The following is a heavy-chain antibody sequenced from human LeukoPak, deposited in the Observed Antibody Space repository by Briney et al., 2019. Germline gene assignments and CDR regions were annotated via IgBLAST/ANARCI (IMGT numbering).Heavy chain of an antibody. CDR1: GYSFTSYW. V-gene: IGHV5-51*01. J-gene: IGHJ3*02. Sequence: GESLKISCKGSGYSFTSYWIGWVRQMPGKGLEWMGIIYPGDSDTRYSPSFQGQVTISADKSISTAYLQWSSLKASDTAMYYCARPGHGWYTHDAFDIWGQGTMVTVSS. CDR2: IYPGDSDT. D-gene: IGHD2-2*02. CDR3: ARPGHGWYTHDAFDI.